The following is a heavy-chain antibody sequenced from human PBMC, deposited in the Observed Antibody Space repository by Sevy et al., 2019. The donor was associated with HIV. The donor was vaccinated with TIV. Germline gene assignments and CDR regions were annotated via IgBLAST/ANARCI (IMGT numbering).Heavy chain of an antibody. D-gene: IGHD2-21*01. CDR3: ASDLGVDYYGMDV. CDR1: GFIVSSNY. Sequence: GGSLRLSCAVSGFIVSSNYMIWVRQAPGNGLEWVSIIYSGGNTYYADSVKGRFTISRDISKNTLYLQMNSLRAEDTAVYYCASDLGVDYYGMDVWGQRTSVTVSS. CDR2: IYSGGNT. V-gene: IGHV3-53*01. J-gene: IGHJ6*02.